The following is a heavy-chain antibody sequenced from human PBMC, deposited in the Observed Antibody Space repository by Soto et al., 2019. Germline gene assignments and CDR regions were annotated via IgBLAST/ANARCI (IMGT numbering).Heavy chain of an antibody. CDR2: ISSTTNYI. J-gene: IGHJ4*02. CDR3: ARESEDLTSNFDY. V-gene: IGHV3-21*01. Sequence: GGSLRLSCAASGFTFTRYSMNWVRQAPGKGLEWVSSISSTTNYIYYADSMKGRFTVSRDNAKNSVYLEMNSLSAEDTAVYYCARESEDLTSNFDYWGQGTLVSVSS. CDR1: GFTFTRYS.